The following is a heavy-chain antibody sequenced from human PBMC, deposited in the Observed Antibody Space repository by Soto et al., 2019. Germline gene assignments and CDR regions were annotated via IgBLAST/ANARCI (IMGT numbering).Heavy chain of an antibody. CDR2: ISGSGGST. V-gene: IGHV3-23*01. CDR3: AKDSPSITIFGVVIIPLETQSYYMDV. Sequence: EVQLLESGGGLVQPGGSLRLSCAASGFTFSSYAMSWVRQAPGKGLEWVSAISGSGGSTYYADSVKGRFNFSRDNSKKMLYLQMSSLRAEDTAVYYCAKDSPSITIFGVVIIPLETQSYYMDVWGNGTTVTVSS. CDR1: GFTFSSYA. D-gene: IGHD3-3*01. J-gene: IGHJ6*03.